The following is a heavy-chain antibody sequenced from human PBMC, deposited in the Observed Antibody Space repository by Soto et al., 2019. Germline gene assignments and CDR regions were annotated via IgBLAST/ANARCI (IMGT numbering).Heavy chain of an antibody. J-gene: IGHJ4*02. CDR3: ARNLMDYDILTGYNMAYYFDY. CDR1: GYTFTSYA. D-gene: IGHD3-9*01. V-gene: IGHV1-3*01. CDR2: INAGNGNT. Sequence: ASVKVSCKASGYTFTSYAMHWVRQAPGQRLEWMGWINAGNGNTKYSQKFQGRVTITRDTSASTAYMELSSLRSEDTAVYYCARNLMDYDILTGYNMAYYFDYWGQETLVTVSS.